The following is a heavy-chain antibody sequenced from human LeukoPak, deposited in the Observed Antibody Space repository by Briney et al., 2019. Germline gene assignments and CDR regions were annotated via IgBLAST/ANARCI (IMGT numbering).Heavy chain of an antibody. CDR1: GYTLTELS. CDR3: ATEESGYSYGQFDY. D-gene: IGHD5-18*01. CDR2: FDPEDGET. Sequence: ASVKVSCKVSGYTLTELSKHWVRQAPGEGLEWMGGFDPEDGETIYAQKFQGRVTMTEDTSTDTAYMELSSLRSEDTAVYYCATEESGYSYGQFDYWGQGTLVTVSS. V-gene: IGHV1-24*01. J-gene: IGHJ4*02.